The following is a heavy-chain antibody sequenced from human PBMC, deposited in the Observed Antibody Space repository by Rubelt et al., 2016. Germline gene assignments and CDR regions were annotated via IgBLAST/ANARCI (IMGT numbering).Heavy chain of an antibody. CDR3: ARHPGSMAVADNYFDY. J-gene: IGHJ4*02. V-gene: IGHV4-39*01. Sequence: ETLSLTCTVSGGSISSSSYYWGWIRQPPGKGLEWIGSIYYSGSTYYNPSLKSRVTISVDTSKNQFSLKLSSVTAADTAVYYCARHPGSMAVADNYFDYWGQGTPVTVSS. CDR2: IYYSGST. CDR1: GGSISSSSYY. D-gene: IGHD6-19*01.